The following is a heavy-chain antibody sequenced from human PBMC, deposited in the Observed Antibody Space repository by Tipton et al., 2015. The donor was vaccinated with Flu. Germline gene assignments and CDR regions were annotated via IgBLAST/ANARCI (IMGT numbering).Heavy chain of an antibody. Sequence: QLVQSGPAVKKPGASVKVSCKASGYTFTGYYMHWVRQAPGQGLEWMGWINPNSGGTNYAQKFQGRVTMTRDTSISTAYMELSRLRSDDTAVYYCARSQWELLFGFDYWGQGTLVTVSS. D-gene: IGHD1-26*01. V-gene: IGHV1-2*02. J-gene: IGHJ4*02. CDR2: INPNSGGT. CDR1: GYTFTGYY. CDR3: ARSQWELLFGFDY.